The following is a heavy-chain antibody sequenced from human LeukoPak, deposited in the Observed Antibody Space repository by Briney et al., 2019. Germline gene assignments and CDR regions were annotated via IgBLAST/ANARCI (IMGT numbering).Heavy chain of an antibody. CDR1: GFTFSSYA. V-gene: IGHV3-23*01. CDR3: AKYSDGDPNYYYYYYMDV. CDR2: ISGSGGST. Sequence: GGSLRLSCAASGFTFSSYAMSWVRQAPGKGLEWVSAISGSGGSTYYADSVKGRFTISRDNSKNTLYLQMNSLRAEDTAVYYCAKYSDGDPNYYYYYYMDVWGKGTTVTVSS. J-gene: IGHJ6*03. D-gene: IGHD4-17*01.